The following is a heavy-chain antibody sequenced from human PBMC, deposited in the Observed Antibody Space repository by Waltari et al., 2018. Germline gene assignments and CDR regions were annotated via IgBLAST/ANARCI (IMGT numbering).Heavy chain of an antibody. V-gene: IGHV1-8*01. CDR3: ARGFKGYCSGGSCARPGVRRYYYYYGMDV. CDR2: MNPKSGNT. D-gene: IGHD2-15*01. J-gene: IGHJ6*02. CDR1: GYTFTSYD. Sequence: QVQLVQSGAEVKKPGASVKVSCKASGYTFTSYDINWVRQATGQGLEWMGWMNPKSGNTGYAQKFQGRVTMTRNTSISTAYMELSSLRSEDTAVYYCARGFKGYCSGGSCARPGVRRYYYYYGMDVWGQGTTVTVSS.